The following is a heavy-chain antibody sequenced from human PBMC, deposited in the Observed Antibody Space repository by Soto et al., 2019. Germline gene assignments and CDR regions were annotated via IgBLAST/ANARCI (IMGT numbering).Heavy chain of an antibody. J-gene: IGHJ4*02. Sequence: GGSLRLSCSASGFTFSNYAIHWVRQAPGKGLEYVAAITNSGGSTFYADSVKGRSTISRDNSKNTLYLQMNSLRAEDTAVYYCAKDAREYFDYWGQGTLVTVSS. CDR2: ITNSGGST. D-gene: IGHD1-26*01. CDR3: AKDAREYFDY. CDR1: GFTFSNYA. V-gene: IGHV3-64*04.